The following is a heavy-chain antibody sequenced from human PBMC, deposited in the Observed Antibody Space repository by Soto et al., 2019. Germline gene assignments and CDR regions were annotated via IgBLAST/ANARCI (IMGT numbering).Heavy chain of an antibody. CDR1: AFSCSDAY. D-gene: IGHD5-12*01. Sequence: RLSCEASAFSCSDAYMNWIRQAPGKGLEWISYISGSGNTIYYADSVKGRFTISRDNAQNSLYLQMNSLRADDTAVYYCARAPSAYGSFDSWGHGTLVTVSS. CDR3: ARAPSAYGSFDS. CDR2: ISGSGNTI. J-gene: IGHJ5*01. V-gene: IGHV3-11*01.